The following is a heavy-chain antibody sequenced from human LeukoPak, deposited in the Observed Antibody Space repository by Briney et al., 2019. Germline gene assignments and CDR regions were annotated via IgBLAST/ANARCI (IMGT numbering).Heavy chain of an antibody. CDR3: ARGGPQRPGYYYYMDV. D-gene: IGHD6-6*01. CDR2: INHSGST. J-gene: IGHJ6*03. CDR1: GGSFSGYY. V-gene: IGHV4-34*01. Sequence: SETLSLTCAVYGGSFSGYYWSWIRQPPGKGLEWIGEINHSGSTNYNPSLKSRVTISVDTSKNQFSLKLSSVTAADTAVYYCARGGPQRPGYYYYMDVWGKGTTVTVSS.